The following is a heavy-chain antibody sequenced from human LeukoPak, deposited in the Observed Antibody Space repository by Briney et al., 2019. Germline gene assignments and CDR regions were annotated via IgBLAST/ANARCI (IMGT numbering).Heavy chain of an antibody. J-gene: IGHJ3*02. D-gene: IGHD3-3*01. CDR3: ARLTYYDFWSGYNYAFDI. CDR1: GYTFTGYY. Sequence: ASVKVSCKASGYTFTGYYLHWVRQAPGQGLEWMGWINPSSGGTNYAQKFQGRVTMTRDTSISTAYMELSRLRSDDTAVYYCARLTYYDFWSGYNYAFDIWGQGTMVTVSS. V-gene: IGHV1-2*02. CDR2: INPSSGGT.